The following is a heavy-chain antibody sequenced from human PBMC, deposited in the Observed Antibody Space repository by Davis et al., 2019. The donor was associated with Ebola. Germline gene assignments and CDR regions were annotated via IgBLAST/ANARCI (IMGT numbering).Heavy chain of an antibody. Sequence: MPSETLSLTCTVSGASITSYYWRWIRQPPGKGLEWIDYIYYSWSTNYKSSLKSRVTISVDTSKYQFSLKLSSVTAADTAVYYCARGRTVTTSVERGYYYGMDVWGQGTTVTVSS. J-gene: IGHJ6*02. V-gene: IGHV4-59*12. CDR2: IYYSWST. D-gene: IGHD4-11*01. CDR3: ARGRTVTTSVERGYYYGMDV. CDR1: GASITSYY.